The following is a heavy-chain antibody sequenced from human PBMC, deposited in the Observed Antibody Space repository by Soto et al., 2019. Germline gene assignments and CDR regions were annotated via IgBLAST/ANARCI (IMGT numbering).Heavy chain of an antibody. V-gene: IGHV3-33*01. CDR1: GFTFSSYG. CDR3: ARAMIGVVVPADNHYYYYGMDV. Sequence: QVQLVESGGGVVQPGRSLRLSCAASGFTFSSYGMHWVRQAPGKGLEWVAVIWYDGSNKYYADSVKGRFTISRDNSKXPXSXQXXSLRAEDTAVYYCARAMIGVVVPADNHYYYYGMDVWGQGTTVTVSS. CDR2: IWYDGSNK. J-gene: IGHJ6*02. D-gene: IGHD2-2*01.